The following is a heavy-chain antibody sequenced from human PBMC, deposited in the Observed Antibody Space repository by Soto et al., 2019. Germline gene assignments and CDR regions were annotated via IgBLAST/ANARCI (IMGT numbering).Heavy chain of an antibody. CDR2: IIPFFGTA. V-gene: IGHV1-69*13. D-gene: IGHD3-16*01. CDR1: GGAFSTLG. J-gene: IGHJ4*02. CDR3: ARSAPMDAGDKYYYDF. Sequence: GASVKVCCKASGGAFSTLGISLVRQAPGQGLEWMGGIIPFFGTAKYSQKFEDRISITADESTNTVYMDLRSLTSEDTAIYYCARSAPMDAGDKYYYDFWGQGALVTVSS.